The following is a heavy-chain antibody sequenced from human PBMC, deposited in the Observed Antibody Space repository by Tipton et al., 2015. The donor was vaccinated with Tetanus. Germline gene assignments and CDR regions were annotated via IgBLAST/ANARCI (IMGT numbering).Heavy chain of an antibody. CDR3: ARGSQGLDP. CDR1: GGSIDRSTWY. V-gene: IGHV4-39*01. CDR2: LYDSGST. J-gene: IGHJ5*02. Sequence: TLSLTCAVSGGSIDRSTWYWGWIRHSPGKGLEWIGGLYDSGSTHYNPSLESRVTVSVDTSRTQFSLTLNSAPAADTAIYYCARGSQGLDPWGPGTPVTVSS.